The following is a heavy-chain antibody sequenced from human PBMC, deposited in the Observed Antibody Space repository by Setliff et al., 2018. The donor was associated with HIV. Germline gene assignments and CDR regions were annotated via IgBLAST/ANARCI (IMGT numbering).Heavy chain of an antibody. V-gene: IGHV5-51*01. Sequence: GGSRKISCKGSGYSFTDYWIGCVRQMPGKGLEWVGFIYPGEEFNFRYSPSFQGQVTISVDRSISTAYLQWRTLKASDSGMYYCARHVTTVATSWFDPWGQGTLVTVSS. CDR2: IYPGEEFNF. J-gene: IGHJ5*02. CDR1: GYSFTDYW. D-gene: IGHD2-2*01. CDR3: ARHVTTVATSWFDP.